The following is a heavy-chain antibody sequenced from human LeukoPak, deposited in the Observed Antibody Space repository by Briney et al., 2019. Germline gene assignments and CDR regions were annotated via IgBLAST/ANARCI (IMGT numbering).Heavy chain of an antibody. CDR3: ARGRYSGYSFHFHPENRDSLGY. CDR2: INHSGST. CDR1: GGTFSGYY. D-gene: IGHD5-12*01. V-gene: IGHV4-34*01. Sequence: PSETLSLTCAVYGGTFSGYYWSWIRQPPGKGLEWIGEINHSGSTNYNPSLKSRVTISVDTSKNQFSLKLSSVTAADTAVYYCARGRYSGYSFHFHPENRDSLGYWGQGTLVTVSS. J-gene: IGHJ4*02.